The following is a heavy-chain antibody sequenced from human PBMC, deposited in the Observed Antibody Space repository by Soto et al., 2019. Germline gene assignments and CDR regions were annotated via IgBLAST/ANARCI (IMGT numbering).Heavy chain of an antibody. CDR1: GYTFSGHY. V-gene: IGHV1-2*02. Sequence: QVQLVQSGAEVRKPGASVKVSCNVTGYTFSGHYLHWVRQAPGQGLEWMGWINPKSGGTNYAQKFQDRVTMTADTSVSAASMELTSLRYDDTAVFYCARGLYISPAYFFDSWGQGTLVTVSS. CDR3: ARGLYISPAYFFDS. CDR2: INPKSGGT. J-gene: IGHJ4*02.